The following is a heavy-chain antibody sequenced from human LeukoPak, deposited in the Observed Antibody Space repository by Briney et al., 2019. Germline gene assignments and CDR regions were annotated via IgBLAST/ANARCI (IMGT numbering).Heavy chain of an antibody. D-gene: IGHD3-22*01. J-gene: IGHJ4*02. Sequence: GRSLRLSCAASGFTFSSYGMHWVRQAPGKGLEWVAVIWYDGSNKYYADSVKGRFTISRDNSKNTLYLQMNSLRAEDTAVYYCARDRASSGYYYLGSDYWGQGTLVTVPS. CDR3: ARDRASSGYYYLGSDY. V-gene: IGHV3-33*01. CDR1: GFTFSSYG. CDR2: IWYDGSNK.